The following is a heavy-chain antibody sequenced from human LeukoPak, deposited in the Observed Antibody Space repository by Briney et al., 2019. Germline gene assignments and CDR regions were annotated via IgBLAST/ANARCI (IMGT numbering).Heavy chain of an antibody. D-gene: IGHD3-16*01. J-gene: IGHJ4*02. CDR1: EFTFSSYW. CDR3: ARSGGAGFDY. Sequence: PGGSLRLSCAASEFTFSSYWMHWVRQAPGKWLVWVSRINSDGSNTTYADSVKGRFTISRDNTRNTLYLQLSSLRAEDTAVYYCARSGGAGFDYWGQGTLVTVSS. CDR2: INSDGSNT. V-gene: IGHV3-74*01.